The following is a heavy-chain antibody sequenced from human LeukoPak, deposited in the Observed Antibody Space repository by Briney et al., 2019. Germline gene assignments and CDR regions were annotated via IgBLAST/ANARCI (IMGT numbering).Heavy chain of an antibody. CDR1: GGSTSVGDYY. Sequence: SETLSLTCTVSGGSTSVGDYYCGWIRQPPGKCLEWGGYIYASGSTYYNPSLKSRVTISVDTSANQFSLNLYSVTAEDTAVYYCATEGVGRDYYGSGSYLYSDPWGQGTLVPVSS. D-gene: IGHD3-10*01. CDR2: IYASGST. V-gene: IGHV4-30-4*01. CDR3: ATEGVGRDYYGSGSYLYSDP. J-gene: IGHJ5*02.